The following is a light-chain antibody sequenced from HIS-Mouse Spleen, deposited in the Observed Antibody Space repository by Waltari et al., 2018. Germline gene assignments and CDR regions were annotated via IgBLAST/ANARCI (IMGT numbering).Light chain of an antibody. V-gene: IGKV1-17*03. CDR1: QVISNY. CDR2: AAS. Sequence: DFQTTQSPSAVSASVGNRATITCPASQVISNYLAWFRQKPGKVPKRLIYAASSLQSGVPSRFSGSGSGTEFTLTISSLQPEDFATYYCLQHNSYPLTFGGGTKVEIK. J-gene: IGKJ4*01. CDR3: LQHNSYPLT.